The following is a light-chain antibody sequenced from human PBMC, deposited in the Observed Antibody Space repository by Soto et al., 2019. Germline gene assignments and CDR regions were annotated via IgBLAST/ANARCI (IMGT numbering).Light chain of an antibody. J-gene: IGKJ4*01. V-gene: IGKV3-20*01. Sequence: EIVLTQSPGTLSLSPGERATLSCRASQSVSSSYLAWYQQKPGQAPRLLIYGASSRATGIPDRFSGSGSGTDFTLNIRSLEPEDFEVYYCQQYGSSPRTFGGGTKVDLK. CDR3: QQYGSSPRT. CDR2: GAS. CDR1: QSVSSSY.